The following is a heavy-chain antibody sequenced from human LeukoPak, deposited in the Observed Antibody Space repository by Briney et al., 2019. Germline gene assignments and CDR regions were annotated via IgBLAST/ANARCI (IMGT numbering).Heavy chain of an antibody. Sequence: GGSLRLSXAASGFTFDDYAMHWVRQAPGKGLEWVSGISWNSGSIGYADSVKGRFTISRDNAKNSLYLQMNSLRAEDMALYYCAKSGSGSYYSHYFDYWGQGTLVTVSS. D-gene: IGHD3-10*01. CDR3: AKSGSGSYYSHYFDY. J-gene: IGHJ4*02. CDR2: ISWNSGSI. CDR1: GFTFDDYA. V-gene: IGHV3-9*03.